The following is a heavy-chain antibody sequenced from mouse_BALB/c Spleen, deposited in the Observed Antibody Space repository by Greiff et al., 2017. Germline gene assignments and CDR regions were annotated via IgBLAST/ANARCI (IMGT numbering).Heavy chain of an antibody. CDR2: ISSGGGST. V-gene: IGHV5-12-1*01. Sequence: EVQLVESGGGLVKPGGSLKLSCAASGFAFSSYDMSWVRQTPEKRLEWVAYISSGGGSTYYPDTVKGRFTISRDNAKNTLYLQMSSLKSEDTAMYYCARHEEYGNYVDAMDDWGQGTSVTVSS. D-gene: IGHD2-10*02. J-gene: IGHJ4*01. CDR3: ARHEEYGNYVDAMDD. CDR1: GFAFSSYD.